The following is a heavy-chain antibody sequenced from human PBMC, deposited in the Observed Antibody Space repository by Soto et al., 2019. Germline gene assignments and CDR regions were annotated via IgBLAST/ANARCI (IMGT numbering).Heavy chain of an antibody. Sequence: GGSLRLSCAASGFTFSSYAMSWVRQAPGKGLEWVSAISGSGGSTYYADSVKGRFTISRDNSKNTLYLQMNSLRAEDTAVYYCAKAPLNLYSSGWYGGLWYFDYWGQGTLVTVSS. CDR3: AKAPLNLYSSGWYGGLWYFDY. CDR1: GFTFSSYA. J-gene: IGHJ4*02. CDR2: ISGSGGST. V-gene: IGHV3-23*01. D-gene: IGHD6-19*01.